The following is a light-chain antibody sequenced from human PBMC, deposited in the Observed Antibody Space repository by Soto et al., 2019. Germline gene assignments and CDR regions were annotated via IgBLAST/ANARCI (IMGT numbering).Light chain of an antibody. V-gene: IGKV1-33*01. CDR3: QHYQTLPLT. CDR1: QDITNY. Sequence: DIQMTQSPSSLSASVGDRVTITCQASQDITNYLNWYQQKPGRAPRLLIYDASNLETGVPSRFNGIGSGTDFTFTITSLQPGDIATYYCQHYQTLPLTFGGGTQVDIK. CDR2: DAS. J-gene: IGKJ4*01.